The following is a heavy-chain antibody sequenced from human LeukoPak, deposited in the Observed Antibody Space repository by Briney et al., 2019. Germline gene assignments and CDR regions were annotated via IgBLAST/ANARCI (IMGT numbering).Heavy chain of an antibody. J-gene: IGHJ3*02. Sequence: SETLSLTCTVSGGSISSYYWSWVRQPPGEGLEWIGYIYYSGSTNYNPSLKSRVTISVDTSKNQFSLKLSSVTAADTAVYYCARDRRYFVWLLSIRDAFDIWGQGTMCTVSS. D-gene: IGHD3-9*01. CDR3: ARDRRYFVWLLSIRDAFDI. CDR2: IYYSGST. V-gene: IGHV4-59*01. CDR1: GGSISSYY.